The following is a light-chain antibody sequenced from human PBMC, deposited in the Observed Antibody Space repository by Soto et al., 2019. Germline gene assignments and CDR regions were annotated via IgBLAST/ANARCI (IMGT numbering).Light chain of an antibody. CDR2: EGS. J-gene: IGLJ1*01. CDR1: SSDVGSYNL. CDR3: CSYAGSSTPLYV. V-gene: IGLV2-23*01. Sequence: QSALTQPASVSGSPGQSITISCTGTSSDVGSYNLVSWYQQHPGKAPKLMIYEGSKRPSGVSNRFSGSKSGNTASLTISGLQAEDEADYYCCSYAGSSTPLYVFGTGTKATVL.